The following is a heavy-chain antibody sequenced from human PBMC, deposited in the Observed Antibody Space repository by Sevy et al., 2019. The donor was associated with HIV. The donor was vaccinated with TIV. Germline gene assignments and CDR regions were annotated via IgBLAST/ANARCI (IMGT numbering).Heavy chain of an antibody. V-gene: IGHV4-61*02. CDR2: IYTSGST. CDR1: GGSISSGSYY. J-gene: IGHJ4*02. CDR3: ERGGSGSFDY. Sequence: SETLSLTCTVSGGSISSGSYYWSWIRQPAGKGLEWIGRIYTSGSTNYNPSLKSRVTISVDTSKNKFCLRLSSVTAADTAVYYCERGGSGSFDYWGQVTLVTVSS. D-gene: IGHD3-10*01.